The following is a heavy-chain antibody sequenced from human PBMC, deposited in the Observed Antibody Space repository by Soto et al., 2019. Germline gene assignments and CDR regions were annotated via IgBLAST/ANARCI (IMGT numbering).Heavy chain of an antibody. J-gene: IGHJ3*02. V-gene: IGHV3-30*02. CDR3: AKALLMSGYGGFDI. D-gene: IGHD2-8*01. Sequence: SVKGRFTISRDNSKHTLYLQMNSLRAEYTEVYYCAKALLMSGYGGFDIWGQGTMVTVS.